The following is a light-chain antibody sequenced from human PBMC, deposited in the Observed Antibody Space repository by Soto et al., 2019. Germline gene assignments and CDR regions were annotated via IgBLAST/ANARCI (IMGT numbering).Light chain of an antibody. J-gene: IGLJ2*01. CDR2: DVS. V-gene: IGLV2-14*01. CDR1: SSDVGGYNY. Sequence: QSALTQPGSVSGSPGQSITISCTGTSSDVGGYNYVSWYQQHPGKAPKLIIYDVSNRPSGVSNRFSGSKSGNTASLTISGLQAEDEADYYCSSYTSSTVFGGGTKLTVL. CDR3: SSYTSSTV.